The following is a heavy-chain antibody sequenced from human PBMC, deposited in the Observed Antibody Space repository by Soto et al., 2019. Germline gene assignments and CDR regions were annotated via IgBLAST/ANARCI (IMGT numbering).Heavy chain of an antibody. Sequence: QVQLVESGGGVVQPGRSLRLSCAASGFTFSSYGMHWVRRAPGKGLEWVAVISYDGSNKYYADSVKGRFPISRNNSNNTLYRQMNSLGAEESAVDYCAEDARHPSPWRGYGGQGTLVTVSS. J-gene: IGHJ4*02. V-gene: IGHV3-30*18. CDR1: GFTFSSYG. D-gene: IGHD1-1*01. CDR3: AEDARHPSPWRGY. CDR2: ISYDGSNK.